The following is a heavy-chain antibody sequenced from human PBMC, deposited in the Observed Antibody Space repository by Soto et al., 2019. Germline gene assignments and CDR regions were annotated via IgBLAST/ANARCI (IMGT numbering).Heavy chain of an antibody. CDR2: IYSGGTT. Sequence: EVQLVESGGGLVQPGGTLRLACAAAGFTVSSNYMSWVRQAPGKGLEWVSVIYSGGTTYYADSVKGRFTLSRHNSDNTIYLQMNSLRPEDTAVYYCARDRYDYIRRTYRSNWHFDLCGRGTLVTVSS. CDR1: GFTVSSNY. J-gene: IGHJ2*01. V-gene: IGHV3-53*04. D-gene: IGHD3-16*02. CDR3: ARDRYDYIRRTYRSNWHFDL.